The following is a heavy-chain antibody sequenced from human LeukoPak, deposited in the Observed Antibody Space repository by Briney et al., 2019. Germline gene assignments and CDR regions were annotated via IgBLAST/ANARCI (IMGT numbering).Heavy chain of an antibody. D-gene: IGHD3-10*01. V-gene: IGHV4-34*01. CDR3: ARGQWFRAF. CDR1: GGSFSGYY. Sequence: PSETLSLTCAVYGGSFSGYYWTWIRQPPGKGLEWIGEIHYSGSATYNPSLKSRVTISVDTSKNQFSLKMNSVTAADAAVYYCARGQWFRAFWSRGTPVTVSS. CDR2: IHYSGSA. J-gene: IGHJ4*02.